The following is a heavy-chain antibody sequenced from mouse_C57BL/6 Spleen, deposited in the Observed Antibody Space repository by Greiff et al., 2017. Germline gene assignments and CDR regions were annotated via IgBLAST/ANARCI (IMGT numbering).Heavy chain of an antibody. J-gene: IGHJ4*01. D-gene: IGHD1-1*01. CDR1: GFNIKDYY. V-gene: IGHV14-1*01. Sequence: EVQLQQSGAELVRPGASVKLSCTASGFNIKDYYMHWVKQRPEQGLEWIGRIDPEDGDTEYAPKFQGKATMTADTSSNTAYLQRSSLTSEDTAVYYCTTPLLRRGAMDYWGQGTSVTVSA. CDR2: IDPEDGDT. CDR3: TTPLLRRGAMDY.